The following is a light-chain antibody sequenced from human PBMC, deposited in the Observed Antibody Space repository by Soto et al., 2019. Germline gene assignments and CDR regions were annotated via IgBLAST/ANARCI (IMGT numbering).Light chain of an antibody. CDR3: QQYGASPWT. J-gene: IGKJ1*01. CDR2: DTS. CDR1: QSVSSSH. Sequence: EVELTQSPGTLSLSPGERATLSCRASQSVSSSHLAWYQQKRGQAPRLLIYDTSTRATGIPDRFSGSGSGTDFTLTISRLEPEDFAGYHCQQYGASPWTFGQGTKVDIK. V-gene: IGKV3-20*01.